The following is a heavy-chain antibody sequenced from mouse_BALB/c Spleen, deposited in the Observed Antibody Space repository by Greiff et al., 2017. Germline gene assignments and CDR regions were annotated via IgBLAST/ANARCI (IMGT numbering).Heavy chain of an antibody. Sequence: VQLQQSGPELVKPGASVKISCTASGYTFTDYYMDWVKQSPGKSLEWIGDINPNNGGTIYNQKFKGKATLTVDKSSSTAYMELRSLTSEDTAVYYCARSEAMDYWGQGTSVTVSS. CDR1: GYTFTDYY. CDR3: ARSEAMDY. J-gene: IGHJ4*01. V-gene: IGHV1-18*01. CDR2: INPNNGGT.